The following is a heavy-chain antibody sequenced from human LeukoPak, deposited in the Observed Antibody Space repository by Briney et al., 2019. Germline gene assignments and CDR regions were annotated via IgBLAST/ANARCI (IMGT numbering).Heavy chain of an antibody. CDR3: ARRGPIYTTRLRQYYYYYYMDV. CDR1: GGSISSYY. V-gene: IGHV4-59*12. J-gene: IGHJ6*03. CDR2: IYYSGST. Sequence: SETLSLTCTVSGGSISSYYWSWIRQPPGKGLEWIGYIYYSGSTNYNPSLKSRVTISVDTSKNQFSLKLSSVTAADTAVYYCARRGPIYTTRLRQYYYYYYMDVWGKGTTVTISS. D-gene: IGHD2-2*02.